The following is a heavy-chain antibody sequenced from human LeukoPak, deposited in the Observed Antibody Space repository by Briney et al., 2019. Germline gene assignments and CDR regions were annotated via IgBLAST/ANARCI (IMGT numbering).Heavy chain of an antibody. CDR1: GFTFSNSY. CDR3: ARTFVSGDGYKVGYFDY. J-gene: IGHJ4*02. Sequence: GGPLRLSCAASGFTFSNSYTSWVRQAPGKGLEWVSLIYPSGNIYYADSVKGRFTISRDNSKNTLFLQMNSLRAEDTAIYYCARTFVSGDGYKVGYFDYWGQGTLVTVSS. CDR2: IYPSGNI. D-gene: IGHD5-24*01. V-gene: IGHV3-53*01.